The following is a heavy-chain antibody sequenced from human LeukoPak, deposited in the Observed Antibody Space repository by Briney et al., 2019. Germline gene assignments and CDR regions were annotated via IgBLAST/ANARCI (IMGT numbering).Heavy chain of an antibody. CDR2: IDPSDSYT. J-gene: IGHJ6*02. CDR1: GYSFTSYW. CDR3: ARRYNWNDDGYYYYGMDV. V-gene: IGHV5-10-1*01. Sequence: RGESLKISCKGSGYSFTSYWISWVRQMPGKGLEWMGRIDPSDSYTNYSPSFQGHVTISADKSISTAYLQWSSLKASDTAMYYCARRYNWNDDGYYYYGMDVWGQGTTVTVSS. D-gene: IGHD1-1*01.